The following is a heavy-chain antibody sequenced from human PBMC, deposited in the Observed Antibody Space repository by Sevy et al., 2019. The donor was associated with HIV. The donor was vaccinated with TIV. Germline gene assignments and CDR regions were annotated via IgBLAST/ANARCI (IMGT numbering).Heavy chain of an antibody. CDR3: TAYGDYEGAFDY. Sequence: GGSLRLSCAASGFTFSNAWMSWVRQAPGKGLEWVGRIKSKTDGGTTDYAAPVKGRFTISRDDSKNTLYLQMNSLKTEDTAVYYCTAYGDYEGAFDYWAQGTLVTVSS. V-gene: IGHV3-15*01. CDR1: GFTFSNAW. CDR2: IKSKTDGGTT. D-gene: IGHD4-17*01. J-gene: IGHJ4*02.